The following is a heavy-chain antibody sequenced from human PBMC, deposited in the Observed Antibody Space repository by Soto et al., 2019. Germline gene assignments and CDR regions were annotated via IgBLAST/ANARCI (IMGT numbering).Heavy chain of an antibody. Sequence: GSLRLSCAASGFTFSNAWMSWVCQAPGKGLEWVGRIKSKTDGGTTDYAAPVKGRFTISRDDSKNTLYLQMNSLKTEDTAVYYCTTSRYNWNPIRIYYYYGMDVWGQGTTVTVSS. CDR1: GFTFSNAW. J-gene: IGHJ6*02. V-gene: IGHV3-15*01. CDR3: TTSRYNWNPIRIYYYYGMDV. CDR2: IKSKTDGGTT. D-gene: IGHD1-20*01.